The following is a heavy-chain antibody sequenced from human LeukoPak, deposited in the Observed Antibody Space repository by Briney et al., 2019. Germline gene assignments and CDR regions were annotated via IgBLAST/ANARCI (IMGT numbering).Heavy chain of an antibody. CDR1: GFTFSSYA. CDR3: AKGGGRYFNFWTCYD. Sequence: PGGSLRLSCAASGFTFSSYAMNWVRQAPGKGLEWVSGISSSGGGTYYADSVKGRFTISRDNSKNTLYLQMSSLRAEDTAVYYCAKGGGRYFNFWTCYDWGQGTLVTVSS. J-gene: IGHJ4*02. D-gene: IGHD3/OR15-3a*01. CDR2: ISSSGGGT. V-gene: IGHV3-23*01.